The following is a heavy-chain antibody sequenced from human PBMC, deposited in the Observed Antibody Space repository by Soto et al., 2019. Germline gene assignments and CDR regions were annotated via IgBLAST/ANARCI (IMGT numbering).Heavy chain of an antibody. D-gene: IGHD6-13*01. CDR1: GGSFSGYY. V-gene: IGHV4-34*01. J-gene: IGHJ6*02. CDR2: INHSGST. Sequence: SETLSLTCAVYGGSFSGYYWSWIRQPPGKGLEWIGEINHSGSTNYNPSLKSRVTISVDTSKNQFSLKLSSVTAADTAVYYCARTGYSSSWYRYYYYGMDVWGQGTTVTVSS. CDR3: ARTGYSSSWYRYYYYGMDV.